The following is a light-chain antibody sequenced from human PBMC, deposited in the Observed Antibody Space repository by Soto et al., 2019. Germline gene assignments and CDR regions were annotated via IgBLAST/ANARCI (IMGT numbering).Light chain of an antibody. CDR1: QSLRSN. Sequence: EIVMTQSPATLSVSPGERVTLSCRASQSLRSNLAWYQQKPGQAPRLLIHAASARATGVPARFSGSESATEFTLTISSLQSEDFAVYYCQQYNNWPWTFGQGTKVEIK. CDR2: AAS. V-gene: IGKV3-15*01. J-gene: IGKJ1*01. CDR3: QQYNNWPWT.